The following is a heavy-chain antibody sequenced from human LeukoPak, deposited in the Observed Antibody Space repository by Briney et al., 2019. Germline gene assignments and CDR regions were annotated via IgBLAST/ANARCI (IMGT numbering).Heavy chain of an antibody. V-gene: IGHV4-30-4*08. Sequence: PSQTLSLTCTVSGGSISSGDYYWNWIRQPPGTGLEWIGYIYYSGSTYYNPSLKSRATISVDTSKNQFSLKLSSVTAADTALYYCARWGYGWPSPYYFDYWGQGTLVTVSS. CDR2: IYYSGST. D-gene: IGHD5-18*01. J-gene: IGHJ4*02. CDR1: GGSISSGDYY. CDR3: ARWGYGWPSPYYFDY.